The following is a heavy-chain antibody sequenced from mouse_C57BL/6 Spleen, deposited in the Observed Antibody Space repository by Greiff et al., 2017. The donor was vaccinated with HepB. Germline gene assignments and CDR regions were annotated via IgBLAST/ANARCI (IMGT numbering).Heavy chain of an antibody. D-gene: IGHD1-1*01. CDR1: GYSFTGYY. CDR2: INPSTGGT. V-gene: IGHV1-42*01. CDR3: ARDITTVVAGDFDV. J-gene: IGHJ1*03. Sequence: VQLQQSGPELVKPGASVKISCKASGYSFTGYYMNWVKQSPEKSLEWIGEINPSTGGTTYNQKFKAKATLTVDKSSSTAYMQLKSLTSEDSAVYYCARDITTVVAGDFDVWSTGTTVTVSS.